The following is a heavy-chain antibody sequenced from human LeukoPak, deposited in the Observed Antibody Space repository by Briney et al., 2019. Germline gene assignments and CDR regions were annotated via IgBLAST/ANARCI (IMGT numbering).Heavy chain of an antibody. D-gene: IGHD1-26*01. CDR1: GFTFSSND. J-gene: IGHJ4*02. CDR2: ISTSSSTI. CDR3: AKKAQYNGNYPLDY. V-gene: IGHV3-48*01. Sequence: GGSLRLSCAASGFTFSSNDMNWVRQAPGKGLEWISYISTSSSTIYYADSVKGRFTISRDDAKNSLYLQMNSLRAEDTALYFCAKKAQYNGNYPLDYWGQGTLVTVSS.